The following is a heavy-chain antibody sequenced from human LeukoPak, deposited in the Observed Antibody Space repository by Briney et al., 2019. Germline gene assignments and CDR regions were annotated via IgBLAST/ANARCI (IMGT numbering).Heavy chain of an antibody. Sequence: PGRSLRLSCAASGFTFDDYAMHWVRQAPGKGLEWVSGISWNSGSIGYADSVKGRFTISRDNAKNSLYLQMNSLGAEDTALYYCAKDLVAVAGGGTFDYWGQGTLVTVSS. J-gene: IGHJ4*02. D-gene: IGHD6-19*01. V-gene: IGHV3-9*01. CDR1: GFTFDDYA. CDR3: AKDLVAVAGGGTFDY. CDR2: ISWNSGSI.